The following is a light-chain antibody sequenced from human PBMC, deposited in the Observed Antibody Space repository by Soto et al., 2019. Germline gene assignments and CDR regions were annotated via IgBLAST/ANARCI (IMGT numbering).Light chain of an antibody. Sequence: EIVLTQSPGTLSLSPGEGATLSCRASQSVSSSYIAWYQQRPGQTPSLLIYGASTRATGIPDRFSGSGSGTHFTLTISRLEPGDFAVYYCQQRNDWPLTFGGGTKVDIK. CDR1: QSVSSSY. CDR3: QQRNDWPLT. V-gene: IGKV3D-20*02. CDR2: GAS. J-gene: IGKJ4*01.